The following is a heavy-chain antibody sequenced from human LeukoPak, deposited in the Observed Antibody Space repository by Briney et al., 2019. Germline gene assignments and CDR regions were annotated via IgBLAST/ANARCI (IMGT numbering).Heavy chain of an antibody. CDR3: ARDTLKGVEVLRFLEWLSPNFDY. CDR1: GFTFSSYA. Sequence: TGGSLRLSCAASGFTFSSYAMNWVRQAPGKGLEWVSSISSSSSYIYYADSVKGRFTISRDNAKNSLYLQMNSLRAEDTAVYYCARDTLKGVEVLRFLEWLSPNFDYWGQGTLVTVSS. J-gene: IGHJ4*02. V-gene: IGHV3-21*01. D-gene: IGHD3-3*01. CDR2: ISSSSSYI.